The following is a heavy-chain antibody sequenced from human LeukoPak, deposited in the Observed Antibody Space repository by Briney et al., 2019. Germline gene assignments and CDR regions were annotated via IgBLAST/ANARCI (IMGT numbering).Heavy chain of an antibody. CDR3: ARHPPFYSNYENWFDP. CDR1: GGSISSSRYS. CDR2: IYYSGST. Sequence: PSETLSLTCTVSGGSISSSRYSWGWIRQPPGKGLEWIGSIYYSGSTYYNPSLKSRVTISVDTSKNQFSLKLSSVTAADTAVYYCARHPPFYSNYENWFDPWGQGTLVTVSS. D-gene: IGHD4-4*01. V-gene: IGHV4-39*01. J-gene: IGHJ5*02.